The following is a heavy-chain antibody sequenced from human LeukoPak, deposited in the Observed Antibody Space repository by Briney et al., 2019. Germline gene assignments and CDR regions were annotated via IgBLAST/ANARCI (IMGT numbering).Heavy chain of an antibody. CDR3: TRDVGASAPDAFDI. CDR2: ISSSSSYI. V-gene: IGHV3-21*01. Sequence: GGSLRLSCAASGFTFSSYWMHWVRQAPGKGLVWVSSISSSSSYIYYADSVKGRFTISRDNAKNSLYLQMNSLRAEDTDVYYCTRDVGASAPDAFDIWGQGTMVTVSS. J-gene: IGHJ3*02. CDR1: GFTFSSYW. D-gene: IGHD1-26*01.